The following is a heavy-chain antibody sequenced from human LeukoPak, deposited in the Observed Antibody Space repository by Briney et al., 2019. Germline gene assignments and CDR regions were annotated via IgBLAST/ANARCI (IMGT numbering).Heavy chain of an antibody. V-gene: IGHV4-4*02. CDR3: ARSKWIQLWYFDL. D-gene: IGHD5-18*01. CDR1: GGSISSSNL. J-gene: IGHJ2*01. Sequence: TSETLSLTCAVSGGSISSSNLWTWVRQPPGKGLEWIGEIYHSGSTNYNPSLKSRVTISVDKSKNQFSLKLSSVTAADTAVYYCARSKWIQLWYFDLWGRGTLVTVSS. CDR2: IYHSGST.